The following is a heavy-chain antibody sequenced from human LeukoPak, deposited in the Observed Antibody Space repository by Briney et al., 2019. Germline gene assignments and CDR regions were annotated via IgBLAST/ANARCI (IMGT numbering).Heavy chain of an antibody. D-gene: IGHD6-19*01. Sequence: ASVKVSCKASGYTFTSYAMNWVRQAPGQGLEWMGWINTNTGNPTYAQGFTGRFVFSLDTSVSTAYLQISSLKAEDTAVYYCARDRGWKQWLVERDNWFDPWGQGTLVTVSS. CDR1: GYTFTSYA. V-gene: IGHV7-4-1*02. CDR3: ARDRGWKQWLVERDNWFDP. J-gene: IGHJ5*02. CDR2: INTNTGNP.